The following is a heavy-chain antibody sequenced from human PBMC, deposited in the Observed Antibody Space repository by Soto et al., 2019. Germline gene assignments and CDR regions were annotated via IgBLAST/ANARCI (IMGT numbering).Heavy chain of an antibody. V-gene: IGHV3-23*01. D-gene: IGHD2-15*01. J-gene: IGHJ4*02. CDR3: AKDQGGSGDHFDY. Sequence: EVQLLESGGGLVQPGGSLRLSCAASGFTFSSYAMSWVRQAPGKGLEWVSAISGSGGSTYYADSVKGRFTISRDNSKHTLYLQMNSLRAEDTAVYYCAKDQGGSGDHFDYWGQGTLVTVSS. CDR2: ISGSGGST. CDR1: GFTFSSYA.